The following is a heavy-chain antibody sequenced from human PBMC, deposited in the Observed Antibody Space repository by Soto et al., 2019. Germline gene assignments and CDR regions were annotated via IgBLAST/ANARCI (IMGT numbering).Heavy chain of an antibody. D-gene: IGHD3-10*01. CDR1: GFTLTPYS. CDR2: ISGSSNTI. Sequence: EVPLVESGGGLVQRGGSVRLSCAASGFTLTPYSMNWVRQAPGKGLEWISYISGSSNTINYADSVKGRFTISRDNTKNSLYLQMNILRDEDTAVYYCARGFDLQYGMDVWGQGTTVTVSS. V-gene: IGHV3-48*02. CDR3: ARGFDLQYGMDV. J-gene: IGHJ6*02.